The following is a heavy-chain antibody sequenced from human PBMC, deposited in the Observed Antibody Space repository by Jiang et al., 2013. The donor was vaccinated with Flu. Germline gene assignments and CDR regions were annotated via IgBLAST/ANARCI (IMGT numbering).Heavy chain of an antibody. J-gene: IGHJ3*02. CDR2: IIPIFGTA. D-gene: IGHD2-2*01. CDR1: GGTFSSYA. V-gene: IGHV1-69*01. Sequence: SGAEVKKPGSSVKVSCKASGGTFSSYAISWVRQAPGQGLEWMGGIIPIFGTANYAQKFQGRVTITADESTSTAYMELSSLRSEDTAVYYCALYGGYQLLRPDAFDIWGQGDNGHRLF. CDR3: ALYGGYQLLRPDAFDI.